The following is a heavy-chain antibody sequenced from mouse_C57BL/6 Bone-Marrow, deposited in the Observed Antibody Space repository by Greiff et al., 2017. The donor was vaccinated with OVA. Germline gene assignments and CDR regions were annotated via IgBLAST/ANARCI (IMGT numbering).Heavy chain of an antibody. CDR1: GFTFSDFY. Sequence: EVKLVESGGGLVQSGRSLRLSCATSGFTFSDFYMEWVRQAPGKGLEWIAASRNKANDYTTEYSASVKGRFIVSRDTSQSILYLQMNALRAEDTAIYYCARDAYPTGGHYFDYWGQGTTLTVSS. D-gene: IGHD4-1*02. J-gene: IGHJ2*01. CDR3: ARDAYPTGGHYFDY. V-gene: IGHV7-1*01. CDR2: SRNKANDYTT.